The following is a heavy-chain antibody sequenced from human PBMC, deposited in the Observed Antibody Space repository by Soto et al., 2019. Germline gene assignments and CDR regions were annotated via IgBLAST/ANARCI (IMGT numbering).Heavy chain of an antibody. CDR1: GYTFTSYG. J-gene: IGHJ4*02. CDR3: ARAESDDFWSGYPYPAY. Sequence: GASVKVSCKASGYTFTSYGISWVRQAPGQGLEWMGWISAYNGNTNYAQKLQGRVTMTTDTSTSTAYMELRSLRSDDTAVYYCARAESDDFWSGYPYPAYWGQGTLVTVSS. V-gene: IGHV1-18*01. CDR2: ISAYNGNT. D-gene: IGHD3-3*01.